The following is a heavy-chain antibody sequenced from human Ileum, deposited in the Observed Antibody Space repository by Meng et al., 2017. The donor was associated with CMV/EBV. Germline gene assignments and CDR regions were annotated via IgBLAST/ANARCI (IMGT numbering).Heavy chain of an antibody. Sequence: GESLKISCKSSGYSFNNYWIGWVRQMPGKGLEWMGLIYPGDSDTRYSPSFQGQVTISADKSISTAYLQWSSLKASDTAMYYCAREVPAAQIDYWGQGTLVTVSS. D-gene: IGHD2-2*01. V-gene: IGHV5-51*01. J-gene: IGHJ4*02. CDR1: GYSFNNYW. CDR2: IYPGDSDT. CDR3: AREVPAAQIDY.